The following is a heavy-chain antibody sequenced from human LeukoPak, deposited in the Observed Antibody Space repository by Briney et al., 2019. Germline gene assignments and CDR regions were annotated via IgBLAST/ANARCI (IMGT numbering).Heavy chain of an antibody. CDR2: ISYDGSDK. Sequence: PGRSLRLSCAASGFPFSSYGMHWVRQAPGKGLEWVAVISYDGSDKYYVDSVKGRFTISRDNSKNTLYLQMNSLRADDTAVYYCVKEHYFGSGSYPEHWGQGTLVTVSS. V-gene: IGHV3-30*18. CDR1: GFPFSSYG. CDR3: VKEHYFGSGSYPEH. D-gene: IGHD3-10*01. J-gene: IGHJ1*01.